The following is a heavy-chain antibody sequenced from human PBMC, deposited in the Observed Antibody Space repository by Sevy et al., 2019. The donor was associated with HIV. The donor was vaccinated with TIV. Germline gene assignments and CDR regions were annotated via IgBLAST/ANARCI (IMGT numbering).Heavy chain of an antibody. CDR3: AKVGPRPTFYDY. CDR1: GFTFSSYA. J-gene: IGHJ4*02. D-gene: IGHD3-16*01. Sequence: EGSLTLSCAASGFTFSSYAMSWVRQAPGKGLEWVAAISGSGGSTYYADSVKGRFTISRDNSKNTLYLQMTSLRAEDTAVYYCAKVGPRPTFYDYWGQGTLVTVSS. V-gene: IGHV3-23*01. CDR2: ISGSGGST.